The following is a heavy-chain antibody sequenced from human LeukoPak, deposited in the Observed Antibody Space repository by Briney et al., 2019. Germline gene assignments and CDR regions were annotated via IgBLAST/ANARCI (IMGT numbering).Heavy chain of an antibody. CDR3: ARDNSVEDTAWWFDP. Sequence: ASVKVSCKASGYTFTGYYMHWVRQAPGQGREWIGWINPNSGGTNYAQKFQGRVTMTRDTSISTAYMELSRLRSDDTAVYYCARDNSVEDTAWWFDPWGQGTLVTVSS. V-gene: IGHV1-2*02. CDR1: GYTFTGYY. CDR2: INPNSGGT. D-gene: IGHD4-23*01. J-gene: IGHJ5*02.